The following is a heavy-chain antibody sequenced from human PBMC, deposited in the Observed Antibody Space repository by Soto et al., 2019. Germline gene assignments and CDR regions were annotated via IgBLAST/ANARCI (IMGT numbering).Heavy chain of an antibody. V-gene: IGHV3-21*06. J-gene: IGHJ3*02. Sequence: GGSLRLSCAASGFTFSIYSMNWVRQAPGKGLEWVSSISSSSSYIYYADSVKGRFTISRDNAKNTLYLQMNSLRPEDTAMFYCAIRGYQYAFDIWGQGTMVTV. D-gene: IGHD2-2*01. CDR1: GFTFSIYS. CDR2: ISSSSSYI. CDR3: AIRGYQYAFDI.